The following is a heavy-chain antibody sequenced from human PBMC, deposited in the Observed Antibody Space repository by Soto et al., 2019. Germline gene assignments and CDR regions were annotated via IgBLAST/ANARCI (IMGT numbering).Heavy chain of an antibody. D-gene: IGHD6-6*01. CDR2: IIPFLGSS. V-gene: IGHV1-69*01. CDR1: GGTFSDYT. J-gene: IGHJ6*02. CDR3: AAKKYRTSSTNYFYDSGMDI. Sequence: QVQLVQSGAEVKRPGSSVKVSCRASGGTFSDYTFSWVRQAPGQGLGWLGGIIPFLGSSKYAPNFQASGTFSADESTATAFMDLSSLRSGDTAVYYCAAKKYRTSSTNYFYDSGMDIWGQGTTVTVSS.